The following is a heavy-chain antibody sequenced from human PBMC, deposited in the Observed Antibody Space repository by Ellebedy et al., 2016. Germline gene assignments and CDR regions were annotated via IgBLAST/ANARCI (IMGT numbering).Heavy chain of an antibody. Sequence: GESLKISXAASGFTFSNSAMSWVRQAPGRGLEWVSAITGSGSNTYYADSVKGRFTISRDNSKDTLYLQMNSLRAEDTAVYYCAREEQWVVTPYIDYWGQGTLVTVSS. CDR2: ITGSGSNT. CDR1: GFTFSNSA. D-gene: IGHD4-23*01. CDR3: AREEQWVVTPYIDY. V-gene: IGHV3-23*01. J-gene: IGHJ4*02.